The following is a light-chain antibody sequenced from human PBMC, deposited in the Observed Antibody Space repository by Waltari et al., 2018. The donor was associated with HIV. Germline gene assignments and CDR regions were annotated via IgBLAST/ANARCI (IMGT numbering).Light chain of an antibody. V-gene: IGLV1-47*01. CDR3: AAWDDSLSGWV. CDR2: RNN. J-gene: IGLJ2*01. CDR1: SSNTGSNY. Sequence: QSVLTQPPSASGTPGQRVTISCSGSSSNTGSNYVYWYQQIPGTAPKLLICRNNQRPSGVPDRFSGAKSGTSASLAISGLRSEDEADYYCAAWDDSLSGWVFGGGTKVTVL.